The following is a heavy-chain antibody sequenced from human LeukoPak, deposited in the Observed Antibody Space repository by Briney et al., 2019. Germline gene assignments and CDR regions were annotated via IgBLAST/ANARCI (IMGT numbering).Heavy chain of an antibody. CDR2: IYYSGST. D-gene: IGHD3-16*01. CDR1: GGSISSYY. J-gene: IGHJ4*02. V-gene: IGHV4-59*01. CDR3: ARASKGAAYYFDY. Sequence: SETLPLTCTVSGGSISSYYWSWIRQPPGKGLEWIGYIYYSGSTNYNPSLKSRVTISVDTSKNQFSLKLSSVTAADTAVYYCARASKGAAYYFDYWGQGTLVTVSS.